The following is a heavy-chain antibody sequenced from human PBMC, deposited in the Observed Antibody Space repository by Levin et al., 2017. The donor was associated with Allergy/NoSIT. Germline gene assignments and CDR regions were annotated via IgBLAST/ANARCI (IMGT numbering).Heavy chain of an antibody. Sequence: SETLSLTCAVYGGSFSGYYWSWIRQPPGKGLEWIGEINHSGSTNYNPSLKSRVTISVDTSKNQFSLKLSSVTAADTAVYYCARSSMVGAPFDYWGQGTLVTVSS. CDR1: GGSFSGYY. V-gene: IGHV4-34*01. CDR3: ARSSMVGAPFDY. D-gene: IGHD1-26*01. CDR2: INHSGST. J-gene: IGHJ4*02.